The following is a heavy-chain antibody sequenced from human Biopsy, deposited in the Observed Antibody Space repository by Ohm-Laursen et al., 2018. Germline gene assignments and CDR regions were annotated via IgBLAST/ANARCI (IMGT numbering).Heavy chain of an antibody. CDR2: MSPNSSNT. J-gene: IGHJ1*01. CDR3: AKGHSSWFRYLQY. V-gene: IGHV1-8*01. CDR1: GYIFTNYD. Sequence: GASVKVSCKASGYIFTNYDINWVRQAAGQGPEWMGWMSPNSSNTGYAPKFQGRITLTRNTSISTAYLELSSLTSEDSAIYYCAKGHSSWFRYLQYWGQGTLVTVSS. D-gene: IGHD6-13*01.